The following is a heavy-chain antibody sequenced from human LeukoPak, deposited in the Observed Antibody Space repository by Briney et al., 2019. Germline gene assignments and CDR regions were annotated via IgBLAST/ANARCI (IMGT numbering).Heavy chain of an antibody. CDR1: GLTFSTYE. CDR2: ISSSSSTI. V-gene: IGHV3-48*03. J-gene: IGHJ6*03. D-gene: IGHD2-15*01. Sequence: GGSLRLSCAASGLTFSTYEMNWVRQAPGKGLEGGSYISSSSSTIFYADSVKGRFTISRDNARTPLYLQMNSLRAEDTAVYYCVTCSGGSCHYYYYLDAWGNGTRVTVS. CDR3: VTCSGGSCHYYYYLDA.